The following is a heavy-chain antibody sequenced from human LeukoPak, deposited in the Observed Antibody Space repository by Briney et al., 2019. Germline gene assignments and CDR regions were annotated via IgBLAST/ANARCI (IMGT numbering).Heavy chain of an antibody. CDR2: ISAYNGNT. J-gene: IGHJ6*03. CDR3: ARERYSGYESTGLYYYMDV. CDR1: GYTFTSYG. V-gene: IGHV1-18*01. D-gene: IGHD5-12*01. Sequence: GASVKVSCKASGYTFTSYGISWVRQAPGQGLEWMGWISAYNGNTNYAQKLQGRVTITRNTSISTAYMELSSLRSEDTAVYYCARERYSGYESTGLYYYMDVWGKGTTVTVSS.